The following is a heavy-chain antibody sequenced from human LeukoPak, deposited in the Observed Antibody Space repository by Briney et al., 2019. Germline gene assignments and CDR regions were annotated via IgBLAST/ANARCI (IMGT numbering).Heavy chain of an antibody. CDR1: EFSVGSNY. Sequence: GESLRLSCAASEFSVGSNYMTWVRQAPGKGLEWVSLIYADSVKGRFTISRDNSKNTLYLQMNSLRAEDTAVYYCARGPSGYHNTGGQGTLVTVSS. CDR2: IY. D-gene: IGHD5-12*01. V-gene: IGHV3-66*01. J-gene: IGHJ4*02. CDR3: ARGPSGYHNT.